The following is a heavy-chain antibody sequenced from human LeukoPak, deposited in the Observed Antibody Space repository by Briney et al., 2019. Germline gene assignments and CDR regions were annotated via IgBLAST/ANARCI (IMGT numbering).Heavy chain of an antibody. CDR3: ARAPYYDFWSGYPNWFDP. CDR2: IYRSGST. V-gene: IGHV4-38-2*02. D-gene: IGHD3-3*01. Sequence: SETLSLTCSVSGDSIRTYYWGWIRQPPGKGLEWIGSIYRSGSTYYNPSLKSRVTISVDTSKNQFSLKLSSVTAADTAVHYCARAPYYDFWSGYPNWFDPWGQGTLVTVSS. J-gene: IGHJ5*02. CDR1: GDSIRTYY.